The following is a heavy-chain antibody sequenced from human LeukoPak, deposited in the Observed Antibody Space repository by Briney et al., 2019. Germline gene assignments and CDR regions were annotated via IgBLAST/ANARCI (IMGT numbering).Heavy chain of an antibody. CDR2: INHSRST. J-gene: IGHJ4*02. CDR3: ARVRDNNSSSSPGVPYCFDN. CDR1: GGSLSGYY. V-gene: IGHV4-34*01. D-gene: IGHD6-6*01. Sequence: SETLSLTCAVYGGSLSGYYWSWIRQPPGKGLEWIGEINHSRSTNYNPSLKSRVTISVDTSKNQFSLKLSSVTAADTAVYYCARVRDNNSSSSPGVPYCFDNWGQGTLVTVSS.